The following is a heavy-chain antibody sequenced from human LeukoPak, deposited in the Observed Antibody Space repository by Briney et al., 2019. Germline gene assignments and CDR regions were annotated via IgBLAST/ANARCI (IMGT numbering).Heavy chain of an antibody. V-gene: IGHV4-39*01. D-gene: IGHD6-13*01. Sequence: SETLSLTCTVSGGSISSSSYYWGWIRQPPGKGLEWIGSIYYSGSTYYNPSLKSRVTISVDTSKNQFSLKLSSVTAADTAVYYCAGYSIENWFDPWGQGTLVIVSS. J-gene: IGHJ5*02. CDR3: AGYSIENWFDP. CDR1: GGSISSSSYY. CDR2: IYYSGST.